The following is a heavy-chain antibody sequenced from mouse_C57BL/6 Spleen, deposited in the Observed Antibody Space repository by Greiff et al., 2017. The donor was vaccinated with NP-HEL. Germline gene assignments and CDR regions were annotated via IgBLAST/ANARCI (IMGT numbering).Heavy chain of an antibody. Sequence: VQLQQSGAELVKPGASVKISCKASGYAFSSYWMNWVKQRPGKGLAWIGQIYPGDGDTNYNGKFKGKATLTADKSSSTAYLQLSSLTSEDSAVYFCARLGYYGSSYFDYWGQGTTLTVSS. D-gene: IGHD1-1*01. CDR1: GYAFSSYW. CDR3: ARLGYYGSSYFDY. J-gene: IGHJ2*01. V-gene: IGHV1-80*01. CDR2: IYPGDGDT.